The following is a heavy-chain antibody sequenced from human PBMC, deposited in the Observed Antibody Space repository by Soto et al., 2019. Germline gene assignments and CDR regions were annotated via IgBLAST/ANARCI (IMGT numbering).Heavy chain of an antibody. CDR2: VYYSGSS. CDR3: AKLSCTSSTCYFPGWFDP. V-gene: IGHV4-31*03. Sequence: SETLSLTCTVSGDSISGGASFWSWIRQPPGKGLEWIANVYYSGSSYYNPSLKSRLTISVDTTKNQFSLQSKSMTAADTAVYYCAKLSCTSSTCYFPGWFDPWGQGTLVTVS. CDR1: GDSISGGASF. D-gene: IGHD2-2*01. J-gene: IGHJ5*02.